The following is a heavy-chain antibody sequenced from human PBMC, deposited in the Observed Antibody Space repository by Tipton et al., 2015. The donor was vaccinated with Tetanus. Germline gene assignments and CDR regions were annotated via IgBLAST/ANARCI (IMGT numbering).Heavy chain of an antibody. CDR2: VSYTGST. CDR1: GGSIRSGDYS. V-gene: IGHV4-61*08. D-gene: IGHD6-13*01. Sequence: TLSLTCAVSGGSIRSGDYSWDWIRQPPGKGLEWLAYVSYTGSTNHNPSLKSRVTISMDRSKNQISLQLTSVTAADAAVYFCAGVTAQRTELYFDHWGQGTLATVSS. J-gene: IGHJ4*02. CDR3: AGVTAQRTELYFDH.